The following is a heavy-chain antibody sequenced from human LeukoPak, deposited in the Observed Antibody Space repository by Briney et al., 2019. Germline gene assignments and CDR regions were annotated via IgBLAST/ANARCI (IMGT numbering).Heavy chain of an antibody. J-gene: IGHJ4*02. V-gene: IGHV1-2*02. CDR1: GYTFTGYY. CDR2: INPNSGGT. Sequence: ASVKVSCKASGYTFTGYYMHWVRQAPRQGLEWMGWINPNSGGTNYAQKFQGRVTMTRDTSISTAYMELSRLRSDDTAVYYCARVAYYYDSSGYFVYWGQGTLVTVSS. D-gene: IGHD3-22*01. CDR3: ARVAYYYDSSGYFVY.